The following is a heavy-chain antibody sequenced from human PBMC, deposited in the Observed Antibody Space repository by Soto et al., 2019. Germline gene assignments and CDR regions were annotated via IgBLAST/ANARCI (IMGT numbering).Heavy chain of an antibody. Sequence: GGSLRLSCAASGFTFSSYGMHWVRQTPGKGLEWVAVISYDGSNKYYADSVKGRFTISRDNSKNTLYLQMNSLRAEDTAVYYCAKSQAYDSSGYPIGYGMDVWGQGTKVTVSS. J-gene: IGHJ6*02. CDR2: ISYDGSNK. CDR3: AKSQAYDSSGYPIGYGMDV. D-gene: IGHD3-22*01. CDR1: GFTFSSYG. V-gene: IGHV3-30*18.